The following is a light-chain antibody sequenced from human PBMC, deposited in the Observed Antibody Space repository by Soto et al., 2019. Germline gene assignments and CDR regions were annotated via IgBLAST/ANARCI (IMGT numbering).Light chain of an antibody. CDR2: GAS. J-gene: IGKJ2*02. V-gene: IGKV1-6*01. Sequence: AIQMTQSPSSLSASVGDRVTITCRSSQDIRTELGWYQQRPGKAPNLLIYGASTLQTGVTSRFSGSGSGTDFFPTISSLQPEAVATYFCLQDYNYPRTFGQGTKLQIK. CDR3: LQDYNYPRT. CDR1: QDIRTE.